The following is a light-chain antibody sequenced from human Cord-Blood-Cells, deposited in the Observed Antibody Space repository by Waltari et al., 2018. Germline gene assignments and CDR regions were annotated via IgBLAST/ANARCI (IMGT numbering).Light chain of an antibody. CDR3: CSYAGSYV. CDR2: DVS. V-gene: IGLV2-11*01. CDR1: SSDVGGYNY. Sequence: QSALTQPRSVSGSPGQSVTISCTGTSSDVGGYNYVSWYHQHPGKAPKLMIYDVSKRPSGVPDRFSGSKSGNTASLTISGLQAEDEADYYCCSYAGSYVFGGGTKLTVL. J-gene: IGLJ2*01.